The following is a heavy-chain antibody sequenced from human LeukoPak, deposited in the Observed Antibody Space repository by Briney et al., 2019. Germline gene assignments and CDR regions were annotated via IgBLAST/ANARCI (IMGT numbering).Heavy chain of an antibody. CDR1: GGSISTYY. CDR3: AREYHYYDTRGYYYFDY. V-gene: IGHV4-59*01. Sequence: SETLSLTCTVSGGSISTYYWSWIRQPPGKGLDWIGYIYNSGSTDYNPSLKSRVTISLDTSKNQFSLKLSSVTAADTAVYYCAREYHYYDTRGYYYFDYWGQGTLVTVSS. D-gene: IGHD3-22*01. CDR2: IYNSGST. J-gene: IGHJ4*02.